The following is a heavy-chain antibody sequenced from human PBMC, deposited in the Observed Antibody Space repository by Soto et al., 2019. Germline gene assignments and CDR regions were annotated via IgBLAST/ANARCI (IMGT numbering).Heavy chain of an antibody. CDR2: ISGSGGTT. D-gene: IGHD3-10*01. CDR3: AKSRQYVSGSYRVNFDY. J-gene: IGHJ4*02. V-gene: IGHV3-23*01. Sequence: EVQVLESGGGLVQPGGSLRLSCAASGFTFTSYAMSWVRQAPGKGLELVSGISGSGGTTYYADSVKGRFTISRDNSKNTLYLQMNSLRAEDTALYYCAKSRQYVSGSYRVNFDYWGQGTLVTVSS. CDR1: GFTFTSYA.